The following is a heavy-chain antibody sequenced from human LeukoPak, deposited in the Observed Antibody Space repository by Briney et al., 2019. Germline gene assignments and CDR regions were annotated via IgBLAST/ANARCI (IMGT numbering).Heavy chain of an antibody. Sequence: PGGSLRLSCAASGFTFSSYGMHWVRQAPGKGLEWVAFIRYDGSNKYYADSVKGRFTISRDNSKNTLYLQMNSLRAEDTAVYYCAKDRRELQEYYFGYWGQGTLVTVSS. CDR3: AKDRRELQEYYFGY. J-gene: IGHJ4*02. V-gene: IGHV3-30*02. D-gene: IGHD1-26*01. CDR1: GFTFSSYG. CDR2: IRYDGSNK.